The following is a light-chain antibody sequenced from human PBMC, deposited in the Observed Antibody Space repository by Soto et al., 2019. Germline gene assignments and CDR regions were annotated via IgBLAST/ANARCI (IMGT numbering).Light chain of an antibody. J-gene: IGLJ1*01. Sequence: QSVLTQPPSASGTPGQRVTISCSGSSSNIATKSVNWYQQLPGTAPKLLIYSNSQRSSGVPDRFSGSKSGTSASLAIRWLQSEDEADYYCAAWDDSLHARYVFGTGTKLTVL. CDR1: SSNIATKS. V-gene: IGLV1-44*01. CDR3: AAWDDSLHARYV. CDR2: SNS.